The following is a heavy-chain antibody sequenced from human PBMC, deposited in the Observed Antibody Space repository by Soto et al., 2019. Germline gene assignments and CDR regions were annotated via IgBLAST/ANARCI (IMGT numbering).Heavy chain of an antibody. V-gene: IGHV4-59*01. CDR1: GGSISRYY. J-gene: IGHJ4*02. CDR2: IYYSGST. CDR3: AKEMTSGYYLFDY. D-gene: IGHD3-22*01. Sequence: PSGTLSLTCTVSGGSISRYYWSWIRQPPGKGLEWIGYIYYSGSTNYNPSLKSRVTISVDTSKNQFSLKLSSVTAADTAVYYCAKEMTSGYYLFDYWGQGTLVTVSS.